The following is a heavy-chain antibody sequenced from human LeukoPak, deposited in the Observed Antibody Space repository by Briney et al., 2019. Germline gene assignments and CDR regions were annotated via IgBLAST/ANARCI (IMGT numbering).Heavy chain of an antibody. V-gene: IGHV1-18*01. D-gene: IGHD6-13*01. Sequence: GASVKVSCKASGYTFSSYGISWVRQAPGQGLEWMGWITVYNGNTKYAHKYQDRVTMTTDTSTSTAYMDLRSLRSDDTAVYYCARDRDYEQQRWFDLWGQGTLVTVSS. J-gene: IGHJ5*01. CDR2: ITVYNGNT. CDR1: GYTFSSYG. CDR3: ARDRDYEQQRWFDL.